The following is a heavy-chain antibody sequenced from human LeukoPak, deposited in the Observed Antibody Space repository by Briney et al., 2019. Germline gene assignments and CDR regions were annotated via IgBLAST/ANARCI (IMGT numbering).Heavy chain of an antibody. J-gene: IGHJ4*02. CDR3: ASEYGDYGLDY. CDR1: GFTFSSYA. D-gene: IGHD4-17*01. Sequence: PGRSLRLSCAASGFTFSSYAMHWVRQAPGKGLEWVAVISYDGSNKYYADSVEGRFTISRDNSKNTLYLQMNSLRAEDTAVYYCASEYGDYGLDYWGQGTLVTVSS. V-gene: IGHV3-30*01. CDR2: ISYDGSNK.